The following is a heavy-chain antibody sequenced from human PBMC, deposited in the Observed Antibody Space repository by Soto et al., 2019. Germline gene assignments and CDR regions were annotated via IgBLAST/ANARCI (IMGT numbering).Heavy chain of an antibody. CDR3: ARGVLWGEWELRTIPYGMDV. CDR1: GFTFSSYA. J-gene: IGHJ6*02. V-gene: IGHV3-30-3*01. Sequence: QVQLVESGGGVVQPGRSLRLSCAASGFTFSSYAMHWVRQAPGKGLEWVAVISYDGSNKYYADSVKGRFTISRDNSKNTLYLQMISLRAEDTAVYYCARGVLWGEWELRTIPYGMDVWGQGITVTVCS. D-gene: IGHD1-26*01. CDR2: ISYDGSNK.